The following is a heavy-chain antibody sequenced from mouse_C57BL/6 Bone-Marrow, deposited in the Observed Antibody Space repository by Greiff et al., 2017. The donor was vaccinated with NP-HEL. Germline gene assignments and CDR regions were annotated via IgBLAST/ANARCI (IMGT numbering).Heavy chain of an antibody. D-gene: IGHD2-3*01. Sequence: VQLQQSGPELVKPGASVKISCKASGYSFTDYNMNWVKQSNGQSLEWIGVINPNYGTTSYNQKFKGKATLTVDQSSSTAYMQLNSLTSEDSAVEYGARENDCYYEHDMDYWGQGTTLTVSS. CDR3: ARENDCYYEHDMDY. CDR1: GYSFTDYN. V-gene: IGHV1-39*01. CDR2: INPNYGTT. J-gene: IGHJ2*01.